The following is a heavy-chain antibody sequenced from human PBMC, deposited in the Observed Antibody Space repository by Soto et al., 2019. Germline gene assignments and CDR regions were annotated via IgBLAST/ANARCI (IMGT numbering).Heavy chain of an antibody. Sequence: GGSLRLSCAASGFTFSSYAMHWVRQAPGKGLEWVAVISYDGSNKYYADSVKGRFTISRDNSKSTLYLQMNSLRAEDTAVYYCARERYGAYDAFDIWGQGTMVTVSS. CDR1: GFTFSSYA. V-gene: IGHV3-30-3*01. J-gene: IGHJ3*02. CDR2: ISYDGSNK. D-gene: IGHD4-17*01. CDR3: ARERYGAYDAFDI.